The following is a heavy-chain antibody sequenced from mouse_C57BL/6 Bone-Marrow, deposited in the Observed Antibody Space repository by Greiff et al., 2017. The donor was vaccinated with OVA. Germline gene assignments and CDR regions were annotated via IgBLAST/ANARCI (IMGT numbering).Heavy chain of an antibody. CDR1: GFTFSSYA. Sequence: DVMLVESGEGLVKPGGSLKLSCAASGFTFSSYAMSWVRQTPEKRLEWVAYISSGGDYIYYADTVKGRFTISRDNARNTLYLQMSSLKSEDTAMYYCTHYGSSPYAMDYWGQGTSVTVSS. V-gene: IGHV5-9-1*02. CDR2: ISSGGDYI. D-gene: IGHD1-1*01. CDR3: THYGSSPYAMDY. J-gene: IGHJ4*01.